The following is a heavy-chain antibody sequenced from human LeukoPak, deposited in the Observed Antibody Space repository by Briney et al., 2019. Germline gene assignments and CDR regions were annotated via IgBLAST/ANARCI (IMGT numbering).Heavy chain of an antibody. D-gene: IGHD1-26*01. V-gene: IGHV3-30*02. CDR3: AKVSGESYYYYYMDV. CDR2: IRYDASNK. CDR1: GFTFSSYG. J-gene: IGHJ6*03. Sequence: GGSLRLSCVASGFTFSSYGMHWVRQAPGKGLEWVAFIRYDASNKYYADSVKGRFTISRDNSKNTLYLQMNSLRAEDTAVYYCAKVSGESYYYYYMDVWGKGTTVTVSS.